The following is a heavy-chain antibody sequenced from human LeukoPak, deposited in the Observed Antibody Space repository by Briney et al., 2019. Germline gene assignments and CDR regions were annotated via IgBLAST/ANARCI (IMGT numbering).Heavy chain of an antibody. CDR1: GGSFSGYY. CDR3: ARLLKNYYDSSGYYFAIYYYYYMDV. V-gene: IGHV4-34*01. D-gene: IGHD3-22*01. CDR2: INHSGST. Sequence: SETLSLTCAVYGGSFSGYYWSWIRQPPGKGLEWIAEINHSGSTNYNPSLKSRVTISVDTSKSQFSLKLSSVTAADTAVYYCARLLKNYYDSSGYYFAIYYYYYMDVWGKGTTVTISS. J-gene: IGHJ6*03.